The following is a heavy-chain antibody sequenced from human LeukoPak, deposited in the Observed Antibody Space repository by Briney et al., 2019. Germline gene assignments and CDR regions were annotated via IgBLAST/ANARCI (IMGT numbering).Heavy chain of an antibody. Sequence: SETLSLTCAVYGGSFSGYYWSRIRQPPGKGLEWIGEINHSGSTNYDPSLKSRVTISVDTSKNQFSLKLSSVTAADTAVYYCAGGYSYGTQYYYYGMDVWGQGTTVTVSS. V-gene: IGHV4-34*01. CDR1: GGSFSGYY. CDR2: INHSGST. J-gene: IGHJ6*02. CDR3: AGGYSYGTQYYYYGMDV. D-gene: IGHD5-18*01.